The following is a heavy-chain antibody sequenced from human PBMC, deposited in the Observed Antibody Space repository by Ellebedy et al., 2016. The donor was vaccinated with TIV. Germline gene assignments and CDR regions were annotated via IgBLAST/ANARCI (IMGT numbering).Heavy chain of an antibody. D-gene: IGHD4-11*01. CDR1: GFTFSSYW. J-gene: IGHJ3*02. V-gene: IGHV3-74*01. CDR2: IDSDGSST. Sequence: GESLKISCAASGFTFSSYWMHWVRQAPGKGLVWVSRIDSDGSSTTYVDSVKDRFTISRDNAKNTLYLQMNSLSAEDTAVYYCVRDGRTWECSNCDDAFDIWGLGTMVTVSS. CDR3: VRDGRTWECSNCDDAFDI.